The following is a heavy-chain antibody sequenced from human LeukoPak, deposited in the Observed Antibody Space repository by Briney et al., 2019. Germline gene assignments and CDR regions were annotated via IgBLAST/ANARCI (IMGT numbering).Heavy chain of an antibody. CDR1: GFSMSTTNYY. CDR3: ARHDWAVTAIGSWFDP. D-gene: IGHD2-21*02. CDR2: INHSGST. Sequence: SETLSLTCTVSGFSMSTTNYYWSWIRQPPGKGLEWIGEINHSGSTNYNPSLKSRVTISVDTSKNQFSLKLSSVTAADTAVYYCARHDWAVTAIGSWFDPWGQGTLVTVSS. J-gene: IGHJ5*02. V-gene: IGHV4-39*01.